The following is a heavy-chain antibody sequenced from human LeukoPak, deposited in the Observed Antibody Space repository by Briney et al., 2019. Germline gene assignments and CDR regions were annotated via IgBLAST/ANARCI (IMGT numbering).Heavy chain of an antibody. J-gene: IGHJ5*02. V-gene: IGHV1-8*01. D-gene: IGHD1-1*01. CDR3: ARIPQRVPHNWFDP. Sequence: ASVKVSCKASGYTFTSNDINWVRQAAGQGLEWMGWMNPHSGNAGYAQKFQGRVTMTRDTSISTAYMEPSSLTSDDTAVYYCARIPQRVPHNWFDPWGQGTLVTVSS. CDR2: MNPHSGNA. CDR1: GYTFTSND.